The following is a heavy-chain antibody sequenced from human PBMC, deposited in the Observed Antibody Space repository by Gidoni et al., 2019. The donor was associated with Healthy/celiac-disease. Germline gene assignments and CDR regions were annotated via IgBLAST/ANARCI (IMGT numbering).Heavy chain of an antibody. CDR3: ARGLDFWSGYYTGTAFDY. V-gene: IGHV4-38-2*02. J-gene: IGHJ4*02. CDR1: GYSISSGYY. Sequence: QVQLQESGPGLVKPSETLSLTCTVSGYSISSGYYWGWIRQPPGKGLEWIGSIYHSGSTYYNPARKSRVTISVDKSKNQFSLKLSSVTAADTAVYYCARGLDFWSGYYTGTAFDYWGQGTLVTVSS. CDR2: IYHSGST. D-gene: IGHD3-3*01.